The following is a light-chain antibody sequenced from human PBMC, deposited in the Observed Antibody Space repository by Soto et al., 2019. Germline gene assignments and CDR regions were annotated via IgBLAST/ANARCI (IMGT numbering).Light chain of an antibody. CDR3: QQSYMTPRT. CDR2: AAS. V-gene: IGKV1-39*01. CDR1: QTIDVY. Sequence: DIQMTQSPSSLSASVGDRVAITCRASQTIDVYLNWYLQKPGRAPQLLIYAASKLQSGVPSRFSGSGSGTDFTLTISSLQADDSATYFCQQSYMTPRTFGHGTKVDIK. J-gene: IGKJ1*01.